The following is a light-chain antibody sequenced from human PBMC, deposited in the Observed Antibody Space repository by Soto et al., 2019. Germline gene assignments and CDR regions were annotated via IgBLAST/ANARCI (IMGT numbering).Light chain of an antibody. Sequence: EIVLTQSPATLSLSPGERATLSCRASQSVSSYLAWYQQKPGQAPRLLIYDASNRATGIPARFSGSGSGTDXTXTISSLEPEDFAVFYCQQRSNWPLTFGGGTKVEIK. CDR3: QQRSNWPLT. CDR1: QSVSSY. V-gene: IGKV3-11*01. J-gene: IGKJ4*01. CDR2: DAS.